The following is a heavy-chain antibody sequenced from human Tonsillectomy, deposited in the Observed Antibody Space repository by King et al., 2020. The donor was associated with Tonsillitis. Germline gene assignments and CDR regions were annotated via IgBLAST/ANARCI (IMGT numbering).Heavy chain of an antibody. CDR2: INPDGREK. CDR3: ARDKAYSTFDY. D-gene: IGHD6-13*01. CDR1: EFTFISSW. Sequence: VQLVESGGGLVQPGGSLKLSCAASEFTFISSWMTWVRQAPGKGLQGVATINPDGREKYYADSVKGRFTGPRDNAKNSLDLQMNSLRSEDTALYYCARDKAYSTFDYWGQGTLVTVSS. J-gene: IGHJ4*02. V-gene: IGHV3-7*04.